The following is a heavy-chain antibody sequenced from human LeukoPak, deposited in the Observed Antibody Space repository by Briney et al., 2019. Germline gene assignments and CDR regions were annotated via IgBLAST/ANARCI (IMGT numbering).Heavy chain of an antibody. CDR1: GYIFTSYW. V-gene: IGHV5-51*01. J-gene: IGHJ3*02. CDR3: ARRSYGYAFDI. CDR2: IYPGDSDT. Sequence: GESLKISCKGSGYIFTSYWIGWVRPMPGKVLEWMGIIYPGDSDTKYSPSLQGQVTISADKSISAAYLQWSSLKASDTAMYYCARRSYGYAFDIWGQGTMVTVSS. D-gene: IGHD5-18*01.